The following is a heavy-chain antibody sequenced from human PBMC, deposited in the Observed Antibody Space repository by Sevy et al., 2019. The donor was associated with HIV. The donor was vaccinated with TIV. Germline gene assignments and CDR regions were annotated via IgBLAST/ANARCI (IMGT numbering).Heavy chain of an antibody. D-gene: IGHD5-12*01. CDR2: IYYSGIT. Sequence: SETLSLTCTVSGGSISSSNYYWGWIRQPPGKGLEWIGSIYYSGITYYNPSLKSRVTISVDTSVNQFSLKLSSVTAADTALYYCARIHLVAAFLDYWGQGTLVTVSS. CDR3: ARIHLVAAFLDY. V-gene: IGHV4-39*01. J-gene: IGHJ4*02. CDR1: GGSISSSNYY.